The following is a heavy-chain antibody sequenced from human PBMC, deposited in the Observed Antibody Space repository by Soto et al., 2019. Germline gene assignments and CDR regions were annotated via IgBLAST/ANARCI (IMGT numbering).Heavy chain of an antibody. V-gene: IGHV1-58*01. CDR2: IIIASGQT. Sequence: SVKVSCKTSGFTFSNSAVQWVRQARGQRLEWIGWIIIASGQTNYAQNLQERITITRDMSTSTAYMELSSLRSEDTAIYYCAAELYGGGRCCSFNIWGQGTMVTVSS. CDR1: GFTFSNSA. J-gene: IGHJ3*02. D-gene: IGHD2-21*02. CDR3: AAELYGGGRCCSFNI.